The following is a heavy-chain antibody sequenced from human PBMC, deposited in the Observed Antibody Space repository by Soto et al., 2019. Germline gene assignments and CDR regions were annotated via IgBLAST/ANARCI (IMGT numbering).Heavy chain of an antibody. CDR2: MNPNSGNT. J-gene: IGHJ6*03. CDR1: GYTFTSYD. V-gene: IGHV1-8*01. Sequence: GASVKVSCKASGYTFTSYDINWVRQATGQGLEWMGWMNPNSGNTGYAQKFQGRVTMTRNTSISTAYMELSSLRSEDTAVYYCARGFIGRLRFLERKNYNYYYYMDVWGKGTTVTVSS. CDR3: ARGFIGRLRFLERKNYNYYYYMDV. D-gene: IGHD3-3*01.